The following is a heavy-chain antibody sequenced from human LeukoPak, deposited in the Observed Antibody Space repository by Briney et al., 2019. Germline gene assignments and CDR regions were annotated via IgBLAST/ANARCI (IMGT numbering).Heavy chain of an antibody. CDR3: TRIKVPIFGVAPRPFDY. J-gene: IGHJ4*02. CDR1: GITSGDYA. V-gene: IGHV3-49*04. CDR2: IRSKAYGGTT. D-gene: IGHD3-3*01. Sequence: GGSLRLSCTASGITSGDYAMSWVRQAPGKGLEWVGFIRSKAYGGTTEYAASVKGRFTLLRDDSKSIAYLQMNSLKTEDTAVYYCTRIKVPIFGVAPRPFDYWGQGTLVTVSS.